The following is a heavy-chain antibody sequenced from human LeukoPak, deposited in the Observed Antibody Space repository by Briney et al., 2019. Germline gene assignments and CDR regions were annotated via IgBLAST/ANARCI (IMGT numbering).Heavy chain of an antibody. J-gene: IGHJ4*02. V-gene: IGHV3-21*04. D-gene: IGHD6-19*01. Sequence: GGSLRLSCAASGFTFSSYSMNWVRQAPGKGLEWVSSISSSSSYIYYADSVKGRFTISRDNAKNSLYLQMNSLRAEDTAVYYCARDRVGGSGWYYFDYWGQGTLVTVSS. CDR3: ARDRVGGSGWYYFDY. CDR1: GFTFSSYS. CDR2: ISSSSSYI.